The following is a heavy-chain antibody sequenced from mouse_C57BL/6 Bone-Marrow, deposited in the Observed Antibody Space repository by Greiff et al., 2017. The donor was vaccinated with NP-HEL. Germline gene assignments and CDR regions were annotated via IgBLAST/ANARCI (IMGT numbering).Heavy chain of an antibody. J-gene: IGHJ2*01. CDR3: ARGVLDSSGYDY. D-gene: IGHD3-2*02. CDR1: GFTFSDYY. Sequence: EVQLVESEGGLVQPGSSMKLSCTASGFTFSDYYMAWVRQVPEKGLEWVANINYDGSSTYYLDSLKSRFIISRDNAKNILYLQMSSLKSEDTATYYCARGVLDSSGYDYWGQGTTLTVSS. CDR2: INYDGSST. V-gene: IGHV5-16*01.